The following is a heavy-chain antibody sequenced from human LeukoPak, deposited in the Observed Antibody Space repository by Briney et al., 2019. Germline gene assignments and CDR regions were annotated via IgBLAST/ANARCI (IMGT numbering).Heavy chain of an antibody. V-gene: IGHV4-38-2*01. CDR1: GYSISSGYY. Sequence: TSETLSLTCAVSGYSISSGYYWGWIRQPPGKGLEWIGSISHSGSTYYNPSLKSRVTISVDTSKNQFSLKLSSVTAADTAVYYCARPDRGYYDSSGHDAFDIWGQGTMVTVSS. J-gene: IGHJ3*02. CDR3: ARPDRGYYDSSGHDAFDI. CDR2: ISHSGST. D-gene: IGHD3-22*01.